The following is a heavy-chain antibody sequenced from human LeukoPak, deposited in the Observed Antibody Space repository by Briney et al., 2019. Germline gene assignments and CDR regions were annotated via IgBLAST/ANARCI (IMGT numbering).Heavy chain of an antibody. J-gene: IGHJ4*02. D-gene: IGHD6-13*01. CDR3: ARAAEGDSSSWYGVSFDY. CDR2: IYSGGST. CDR1: GFTFSSYA. Sequence: PGGSLRLSCAASGFTFSSYAMSWVRQAPGKGLEWVSVIYSGGSTYYADSVKGRFTISRDNSKNTLYLQMNSLRAEDTAVYYCARAAEGDSSSWYGVSFDYWGQGTLVTVSS. V-gene: IGHV3-53*01.